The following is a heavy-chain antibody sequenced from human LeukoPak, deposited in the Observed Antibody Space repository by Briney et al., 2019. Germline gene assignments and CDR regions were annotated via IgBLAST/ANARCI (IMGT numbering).Heavy chain of an antibody. CDR2: INHSGST. V-gene: IGHV4-34*01. Sequence: PSETLSLTCAVYGGSFSGYYWSWIRQPPGKGLEWIGEINHSGSTNYNPSLKSRVTISVDMSKNQFSLKLSSVTAADTAVYYCAGAAYYYDSSGYYAIDYWGQGTLVTVSS. CDR1: GGSFSGYY. CDR3: AGAAYYYDSSGYYAIDY. J-gene: IGHJ4*02. D-gene: IGHD3-22*01.